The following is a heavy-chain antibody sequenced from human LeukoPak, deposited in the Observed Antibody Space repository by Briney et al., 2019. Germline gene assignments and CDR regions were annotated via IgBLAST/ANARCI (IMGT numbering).Heavy chain of an antibody. CDR3: ARDLDWLLFDY. J-gene: IGHJ4*02. Sequence: PGGSLRLSCAASGFTFSAYWMHWVRPAPGKGLVWVSRVKYDGSTTTYADSVKGRITISRDNAKNILYLQMNSLRVEDTAVYYCARDLDWLLFDYWGQGTLVTVSS. CDR1: GFTFSAYW. CDR2: VKYDGSTT. V-gene: IGHV3-74*01. D-gene: IGHD3-9*01.